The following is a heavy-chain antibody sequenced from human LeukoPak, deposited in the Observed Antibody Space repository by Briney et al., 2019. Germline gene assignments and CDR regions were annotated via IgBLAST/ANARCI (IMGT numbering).Heavy chain of an antibody. V-gene: IGHV3-20*04. J-gene: IGHJ4*02. Sequence: GGSLRLSCAASGFTFDDYGMSWVRQAPGKGLEWVSGINWNGGSTGYADSVKGRFTISRDNAKNSLYLQMNSLRAEDRALYYCASSFCSSTSCALNYFDYWGQGTLVTVSS. D-gene: IGHD2-2*01. CDR1: GFTFDDYG. CDR2: INWNGGST. CDR3: ASSFCSSTSCALNYFDY.